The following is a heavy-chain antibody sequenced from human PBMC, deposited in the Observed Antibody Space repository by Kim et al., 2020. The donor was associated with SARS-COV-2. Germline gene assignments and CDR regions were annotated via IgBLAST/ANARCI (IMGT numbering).Heavy chain of an antibody. CDR1: GFTFSSYA. J-gene: IGHJ4*02. D-gene: IGHD2-21*02. CDR2: ITYDGSNI. Sequence: GGSLRLSCAASGFTFSSYAMHWVRQAPGKGLEWVSSITYDGSNIYYADSVKGRFTISRDNSKNTLYLQMNSLRAEDTAVYYCARGVESGDDTPNFDYWGQGTLVTVSS. CDR3: ARGVESGDDTPNFDY. V-gene: IGHV3-30*04.